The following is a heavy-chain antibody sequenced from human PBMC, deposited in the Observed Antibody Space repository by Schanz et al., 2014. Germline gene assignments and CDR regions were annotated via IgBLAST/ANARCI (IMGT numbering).Heavy chain of an antibody. J-gene: IGHJ6*02. V-gene: IGHV4-30-2*01. CDR3: AREDRYYHGLDV. Sequence: QLQLQESGSGLVKPSQTLSLTCAVSGGSISRGFYSWNWIRQPPGRGLEWIGCIYYSGSTYYNPSLKTRAPIPIERPKDQFPLSLNSVTAADTAVYYCAREDRYYHGLDVWGQGTTVTVS. CDR2: IYYSGST. CDR1: GGSISRGFYS.